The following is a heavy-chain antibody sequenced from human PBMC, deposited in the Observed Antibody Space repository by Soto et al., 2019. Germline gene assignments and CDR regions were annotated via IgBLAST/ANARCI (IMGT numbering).Heavy chain of an antibody. D-gene: IGHD6-13*01. J-gene: IGHJ6*02. CDR1: GYSFTSYW. CDR3: ARHGTADYHYYGMDV. CDR2: IYPGDSDT. V-gene: IGHV5-51*01. Sequence: GESLKISCKGSGYSFTSYWIGWVRQMPGKGLEWMGIIYPGDSDTRYSPSFQGQVTISADKSISTAYLQWSSLKASDTAMYYCARHGTADYHYYGMDVSGQWTTVTVS.